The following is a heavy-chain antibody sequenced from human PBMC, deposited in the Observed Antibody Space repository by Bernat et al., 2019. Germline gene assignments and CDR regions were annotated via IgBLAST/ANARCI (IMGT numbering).Heavy chain of an antibody. CDR2: INPNSGGT. J-gene: IGHJ5*02. V-gene: IGHV1-2*04. D-gene: IGHD2-15*01. Sequence: QVQLVQSGAEVKKPGASVKVSCKASGYTFTGYYMHWVRQAPGQGLEWMGWINPNSGGTNYAQKFQGWVTMTRDTSISTAYMELSRLRSDDTAVYYCARFVSGYCSGGSCYRGTGWFDTWGQGTLVTVSS. CDR1: GYTFTGYY. CDR3: ARFVSGYCSGGSCYRGTGWFDT.